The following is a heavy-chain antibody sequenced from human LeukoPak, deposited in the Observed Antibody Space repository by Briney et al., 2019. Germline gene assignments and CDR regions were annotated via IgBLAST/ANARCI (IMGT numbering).Heavy chain of an antibody. CDR3: AKDISTRVGTAHFDY. D-gene: IGHD1-1*01. J-gene: IGHJ4*02. Sequence: PGGSLRLSCAASGFIFSDHYMSWVRLAPGKGLEWVSYISSGGSITHYADSVKGRFTLSGDNAKNSVYMQMNSLRAEDTAVYYCAKDISTRVGTAHFDYWGQGTLVTVSS. V-gene: IGHV3-11*04. CDR2: ISSGGSIT. CDR1: GFIFSDHY.